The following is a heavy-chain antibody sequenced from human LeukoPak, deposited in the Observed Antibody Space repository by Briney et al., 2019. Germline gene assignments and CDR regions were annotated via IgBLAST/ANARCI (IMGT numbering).Heavy chain of an antibody. J-gene: IGHJ4*02. CDR2: IYYRGST. CDR1: GGSISSYY. D-gene: IGHD2-2*01. CDR3: ARDRSSWGYYFDY. V-gene: IGHV4-59*01. Sequence: SETLSLTCTVSGGSISSYYWSWIRQPPGKGLEWIGYIYYRGSTNYNPSLKSRVTISVDTSKNQFSLKLSSVTAADTAVYYCARDRSSWGYYFDYWGQGTLVTVSS.